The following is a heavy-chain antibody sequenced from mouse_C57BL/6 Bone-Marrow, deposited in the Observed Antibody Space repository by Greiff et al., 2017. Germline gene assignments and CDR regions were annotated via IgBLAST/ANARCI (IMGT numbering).Heavy chain of an antibody. CDR2: IYPGSGNT. V-gene: IGHV1-76*01. CDR1: GYTFTDYY. CDR3: ASGGSSRYWYFDV. Sequence: QVQLQQSGAELVRPGASVKLSCKASGYTFTDYYINWVKQRPGQGLEWIAKIYPGSGNTYYNQKFKGKATLTAEKSSSTAYMQLSSLTSEDSAVYVCASGGSSRYWYFDVWGTGTTVTVSS. D-gene: IGHD1-1*01. J-gene: IGHJ1*03.